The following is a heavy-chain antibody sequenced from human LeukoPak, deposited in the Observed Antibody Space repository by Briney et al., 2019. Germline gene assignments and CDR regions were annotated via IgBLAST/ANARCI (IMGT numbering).Heavy chain of an antibody. CDR3: AREGGIAAAGS. V-gene: IGHV1-46*01. D-gene: IGHD6-13*01. Sequence: ASVTVSCKASGYTFTSYYMHWVRQAPGQGLEWMGIINPSGGSTSYAKKFQGRVTMTRDTSTSTVYMELSSLRSEDTAVYYCAREGGIAAAGSWGQGTLVTVSS. CDR1: GYTFTSYY. J-gene: IGHJ4*02. CDR2: INPSGGST.